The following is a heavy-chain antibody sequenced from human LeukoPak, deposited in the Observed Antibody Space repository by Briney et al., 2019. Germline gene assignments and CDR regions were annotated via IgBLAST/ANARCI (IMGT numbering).Heavy chain of an antibody. CDR2: ISSSSSYI. CDR1: GFTFSSYS. D-gene: IGHD6-6*01. V-gene: IGHV3-21*01. CDR3: ARGIAARPVWFDP. Sequence: GGSLRLSCAASGFTFSSYSMNWVRQAPGKGLEWVSSISSSSSYIYYADSVKGRFTISRDNAKNSLYLQMNSLRAEDTAVYYYARGIAARPVWFDPWGQGTLVTVSS. J-gene: IGHJ5*02.